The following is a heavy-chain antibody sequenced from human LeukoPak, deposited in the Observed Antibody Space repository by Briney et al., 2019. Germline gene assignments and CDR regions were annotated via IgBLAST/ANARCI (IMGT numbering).Heavy chain of an antibody. Sequence: PGGSLRLSCAASGFTSSSYWMHWVRQAPGKGLVWVSRIISDGNSTSYADSVKGRFTISRDNAKNTLYLQMNSLRAEDTAVYYCARVDGRTNKYSSSWYRPYGPGPFDPWGQGTLVTVSS. CDR2: IISDGNST. V-gene: IGHV3-74*01. D-gene: IGHD6-13*01. CDR1: GFTSSSYW. J-gene: IGHJ5*02. CDR3: ARVDGRTNKYSSSWYRPYGPGPFDP.